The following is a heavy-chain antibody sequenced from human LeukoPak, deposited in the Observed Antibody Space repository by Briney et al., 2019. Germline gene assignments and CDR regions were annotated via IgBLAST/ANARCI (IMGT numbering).Heavy chain of an antibody. Sequence: ASVKVSCKASGYTFTSYYRHWVRQAPGQGLEWMGIINPSGGSTSYAQKFQGRVTMTRDTSTSTVYMELSSLRSEDTAVYYCARVDGSYTVDYWGQGTLVTVSS. D-gene: IGHD1-26*01. CDR2: INPSGGST. CDR3: ARVDGSYTVDY. CDR1: GYTFTSYY. J-gene: IGHJ4*02. V-gene: IGHV1-46*01.